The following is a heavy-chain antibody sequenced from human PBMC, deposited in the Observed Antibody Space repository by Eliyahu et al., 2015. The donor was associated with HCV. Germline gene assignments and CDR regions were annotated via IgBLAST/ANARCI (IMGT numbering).Heavy chain of an antibody. Sequence: EVQLVESGGGLVKPGGSLXLSCAASGFTFSHYSVSWVRQAPGKGLECVSSIRTTTTYIYYADSVKGRFTISRDNAKNSLYLQMNSLRAEDTAVYYCARFSGLPSQDFDYWGQGTLVTVSS. CDR1: GFTFSHYS. CDR3: ARFSGLPSQDFDY. CDR2: IRTTTTYI. J-gene: IGHJ4*02. V-gene: IGHV3-21*01.